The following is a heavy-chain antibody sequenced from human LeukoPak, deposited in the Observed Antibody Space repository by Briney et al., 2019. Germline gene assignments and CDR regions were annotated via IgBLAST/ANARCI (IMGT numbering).Heavy chain of an antibody. CDR2: INHSGST. CDR3: ERGRHYYDSKRYYIDY. Sequence: SQTLSLTCTVSSGSISSGAYSGTWLRQPPGKGLEWIGEINHSGSTNYNPSLKSRVTISVDTSKNQLSLKLSSVTAADTAVYYCERGRHYYDSKRYYIDYWGQGTLVTVSS. CDR1: SGSISSGAYS. J-gene: IGHJ4*02. V-gene: IGHV4-30-2*01. D-gene: IGHD3-22*01.